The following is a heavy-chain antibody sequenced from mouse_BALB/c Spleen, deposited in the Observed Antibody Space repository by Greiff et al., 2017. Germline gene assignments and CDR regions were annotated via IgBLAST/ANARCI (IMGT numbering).Heavy chain of an antibody. Sequence: EVMLVESGGGLVQPGGSLKLSCAASGFTFSSYTMSWVRQTPEKRLEWVAYISNGGGSTYYPDTVKGRFTISRDNAKNTLYLQMSSLKSEDTAMYYCARTLLRPWFAYWGQGTLVTVSA. J-gene: IGHJ3*01. CDR3: ARTLLRPWFAY. CDR1: GFTFSSYT. V-gene: IGHV5-12-2*01. CDR2: ISNGGGST. D-gene: IGHD1-2*01.